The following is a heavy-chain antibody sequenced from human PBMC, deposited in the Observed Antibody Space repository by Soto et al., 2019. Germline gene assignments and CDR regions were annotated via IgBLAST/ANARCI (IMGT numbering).Heavy chain of an antibody. Sequence: QVQLVQSGAEEKKPGASVKVSCKASGYTFTSYAMHWVRQAPGQRLEWMGWINAGNGNTKDSQKFQGRVTITRDTPASTAYMELSSLRSEDTAVYYWAIVCCWYVPDYWGQGTLVTVSS. V-gene: IGHV1-3*05. J-gene: IGHJ4*02. D-gene: IGHD6-13*01. CDR3: AIVCCWYVPDY. CDR2: INAGNGNT. CDR1: GYTFTSYA.